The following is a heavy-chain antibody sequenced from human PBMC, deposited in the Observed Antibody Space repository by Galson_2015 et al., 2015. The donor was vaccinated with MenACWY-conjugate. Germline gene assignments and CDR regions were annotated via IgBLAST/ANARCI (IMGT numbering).Heavy chain of an antibody. CDR1: GDSVSSKSVA. CDR2: TYYRSKWFN. V-gene: IGHV6-1*01. CDR3: ARWGPAGTSDY. Sequence: AISGDSVSSKSVAWNWIRQSPSRGLEWLGRTYYRSKWFNDYAMSVKSRITISPDTSKYQFSLQLNSVTPEDTAVYYCARWGPAGTSDYWGQGTLVTVSS. D-gene: IGHD6-13*01. J-gene: IGHJ4*02.